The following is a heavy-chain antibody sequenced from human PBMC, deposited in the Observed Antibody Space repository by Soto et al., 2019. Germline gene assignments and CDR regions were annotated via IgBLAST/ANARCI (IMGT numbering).Heavy chain of an antibody. CDR3: ASTGAPDYYDSSGYSHQGLN. CDR1: GYTFTSYA. CDR2: INAGNGNT. J-gene: IGHJ4*02. V-gene: IGHV1-3*01. D-gene: IGHD3-22*01. Sequence: ASVKVSFKASGYTFTSYAMHWVRQAPGQRLEWMGWINAGNGNTKYSQKFQGRVTITRDTSASTAYMELSSLRSEDTAVYYCASTGAPDYYDSSGYSHQGLNWGQGTLVTVSS.